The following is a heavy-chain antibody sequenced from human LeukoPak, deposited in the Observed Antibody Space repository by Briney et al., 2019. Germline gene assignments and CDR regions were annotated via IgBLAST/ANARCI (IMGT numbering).Heavy chain of an antibody. CDR3: ARLYYYRSGYYYMDV. CDR1: GFTFSSYW. CDR2: INQDGSEK. V-gene: IGHV3-7*01. J-gene: IGHJ6*03. Sequence: PGGSLRLSCAASGFTFSSYWMSWVRQAPGKGLEWVANINQDGSEKYYVDSVKGRFTISRDNAKNSLYLQMNSLRAEDTAMYYCARLYYYRSGYYYMDVWARGPRSPSP. D-gene: IGHD3-10*01.